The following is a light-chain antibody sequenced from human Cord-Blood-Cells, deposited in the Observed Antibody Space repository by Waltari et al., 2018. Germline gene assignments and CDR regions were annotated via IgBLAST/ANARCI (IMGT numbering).Light chain of an antibody. V-gene: IGLV2-11*01. Sequence: QSALTQPRSVSGSPGQSVTISCTGTSSDVGGYNYVSWYQQHPGKAPKLMIYDVSKRPSGVPDRFSGSKSGNTDYLTISGLQAEDEADYYCCSYAGSYSWVFGGGTKLTVL. CDR2: DVS. J-gene: IGLJ3*02. CDR1: SSDVGGYNY. CDR3: CSYAGSYSWV.